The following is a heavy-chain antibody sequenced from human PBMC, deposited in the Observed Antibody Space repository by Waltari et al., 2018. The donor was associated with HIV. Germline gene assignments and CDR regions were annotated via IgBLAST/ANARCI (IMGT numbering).Heavy chain of an antibody. V-gene: IGHV3-74*01. CDR1: GFTFSSYW. CDR3: AREDESSYYYGMDV. J-gene: IGHJ6*02. Sequence: EVQLVESGGGLVQPGGSLRLSCVASGFTFSSYWMHWVRQAPGKGLVWVSRINSDGSSTSYADSVKGRFTISRDNAKNTLYLQMNSLRAEDTAVYYCAREDESSYYYGMDVWGQGTTVTVSS. CDR2: INSDGSST.